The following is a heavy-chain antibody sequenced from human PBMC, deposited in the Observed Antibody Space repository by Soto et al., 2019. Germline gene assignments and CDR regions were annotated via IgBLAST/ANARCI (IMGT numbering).Heavy chain of an antibody. V-gene: IGHV3-23*01. CDR1: AVTFTSYA. D-gene: IGHD3-10*01. J-gene: IGHJ4*02. CDR2: ISKSGDST. CDR3: VKGSFGVDY. Sequence: GGSLRLSCAASAVTFTSYAMTWARQVPGEGLQWVSSISKSGDSTYYADSVKGRFTTSRDNSKNTLYLQMTNLRAEDTAIYYCVKGSFGVDYWSEGTVVSVCS.